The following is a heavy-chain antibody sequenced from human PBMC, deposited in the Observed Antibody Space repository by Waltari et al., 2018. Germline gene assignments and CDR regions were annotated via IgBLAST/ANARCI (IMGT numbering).Heavy chain of an antibody. CDR3: ARTLSLVGLGWELEHFDY. CDR2: INPNRGGT. CDR1: GYTFTGYY. D-gene: IGHD1-26*01. Sequence: QVQLVQSGAEVKKPGASVRVSCKAPGYTFTGYYMHWVRPAPGHGLAWRGWINPNRGGTNYAQKFQGRVTMTRDTSISTAYMELSRLRSDDTAVYYCARTLSLVGLGWELEHFDYWGQGTLVTVSS. J-gene: IGHJ4*02. V-gene: IGHV1-2*02.